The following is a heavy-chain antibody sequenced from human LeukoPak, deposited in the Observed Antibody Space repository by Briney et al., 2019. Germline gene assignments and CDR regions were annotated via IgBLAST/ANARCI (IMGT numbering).Heavy chain of an antibody. J-gene: IGHJ4*02. Sequence: ASVKVSCTASGYTFTSYDINWVRQATGQGLEWMGWMNPNSGNTGYAQKFQGRVTITRNTSTSTAYMELSSLRSEDTAVYYCARDKIYHFNYWGQGALVTVSS. CDR3: ARDKIYHFNY. V-gene: IGHV1-8*03. D-gene: IGHD2-15*01. CDR1: GYTFTSYD. CDR2: MNPNSGNT.